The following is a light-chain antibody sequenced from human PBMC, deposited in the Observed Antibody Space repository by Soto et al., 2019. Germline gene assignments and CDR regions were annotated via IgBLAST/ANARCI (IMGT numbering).Light chain of an antibody. V-gene: IGKV3-11*01. CDR3: QQRSNWVT. Sequence: EIVLTHSPATLSLSPGERATLSCRASQSVSSYLAWYQQKPGQAPRLLIYDASNRATGIPARFSGSGSGTEFTLDISRLEPEDFAVYYCQQRSNWVTVGHRPQVDIK. CDR1: QSVSSY. CDR2: DAS. J-gene: IGKJ1*01.